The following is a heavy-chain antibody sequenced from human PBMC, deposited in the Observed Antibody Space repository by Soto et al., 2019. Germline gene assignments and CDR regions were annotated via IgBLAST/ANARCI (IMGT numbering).Heavy chain of an antibody. Sequence: EVQLVESGGGLVQPGGSLRLTCVASGFPFSIYSRNWVRQAPGKGLEWSSYITSDTNTIKYADSVKGRFTISRANAKNLVYLQMNSLRDEDTAVYFCARSVEGHFDYWGQGTVVTVSS. J-gene: IGHJ4*02. CDR1: GFPFSIYS. V-gene: IGHV3-48*02. CDR3: ARSVEGHFDY. D-gene: IGHD6-19*01. CDR2: ITSDTNTI.